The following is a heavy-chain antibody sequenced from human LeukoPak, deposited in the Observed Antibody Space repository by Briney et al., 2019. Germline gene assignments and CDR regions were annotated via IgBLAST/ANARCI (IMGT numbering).Heavy chain of an antibody. V-gene: IGHV3-66*01. CDR3: ARGRYSSGWYRRGWPVDH. J-gene: IGHJ4*02. Sequence: GGSLRLSCAASGFTVSSNYMTWVRQAPGKGLEWVSVIYSGGSTYYADSVKGRFTLSRDNSKNTLFLQMNSLRAEDTAVYYCARGRYSSGWYRRGWPVDHWGQGTLVTVSS. CDR1: GFTVSSNY. CDR2: IYSGGST. D-gene: IGHD6-19*01.